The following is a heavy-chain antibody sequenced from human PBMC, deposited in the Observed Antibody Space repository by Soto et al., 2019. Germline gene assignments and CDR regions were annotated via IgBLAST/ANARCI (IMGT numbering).Heavy chain of an antibody. Sequence: GGSLRLSCAASGFTFSSYNMNWVRQAPGKGLEWVSSISSSSSYIYYADSVKGRFTISRDNAKNSLYLQMSSLKASDTAMYCCARLAVPAALMNWFDPWGQGTLVTVSS. CDR3: ARLAVPAALMNWFDP. J-gene: IGHJ5*02. V-gene: IGHV3-21*04. CDR1: GFTFSSYN. CDR2: ISSSSSYI. D-gene: IGHD2-2*01.